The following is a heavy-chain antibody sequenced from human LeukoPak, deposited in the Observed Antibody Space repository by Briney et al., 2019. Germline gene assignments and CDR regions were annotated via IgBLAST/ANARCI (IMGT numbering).Heavy chain of an antibody. J-gene: IGHJ4*02. V-gene: IGHV3-30*04. CDR1: GFTFSSYA. Sequence: GGSLRLSCAASGFTFSSYAMHWVRQAPGKGLEWVAVISYDGSNKYYADSVKGRFTISRDNSKNTLYLQMNSLRAEDTAVYYCARDRSYQSDYWGQGTLVTVSS. CDR2: ISYDGSNK. D-gene: IGHD2-2*01. CDR3: ARDRSYQSDY.